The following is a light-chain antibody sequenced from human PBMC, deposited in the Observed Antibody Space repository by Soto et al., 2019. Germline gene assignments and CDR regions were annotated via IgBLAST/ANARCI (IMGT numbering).Light chain of an antibody. CDR1: QGITSW. CDR2: AAT. J-gene: IGKJ1*01. CDR3: HQIHTTPWT. Sequence: DIQVTQSPPTLSASVGDRVTISCRASQGITSWLAWYQQRPGKAPSLLIYAATYLRNGVPSRFSGSGSGTDFTLTINGLQPDDFATYFCHQIHTTPWTFGQGTKVDIK. V-gene: IGKV1-12*01.